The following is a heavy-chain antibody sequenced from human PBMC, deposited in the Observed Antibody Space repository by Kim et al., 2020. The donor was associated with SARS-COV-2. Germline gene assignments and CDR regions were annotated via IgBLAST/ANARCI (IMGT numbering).Heavy chain of an antibody. CDR3: ARTASIAVAGTPFFDY. D-gene: IGHD6-19*01. J-gene: IGHJ4*02. V-gene: IGHV1-69*06. CDR1: GGTFSSYA. CDR2: IIPIFGTA. Sequence: SVKVSCKASGGTFSSYAISWVRQAPGQGLEWMGGIIPIFGTANYAQKFQGRVTITADKSTSTAYMELSSLRSEDTAVYYCARTASIAVAGTPFFDYWGQGTLVTVSS.